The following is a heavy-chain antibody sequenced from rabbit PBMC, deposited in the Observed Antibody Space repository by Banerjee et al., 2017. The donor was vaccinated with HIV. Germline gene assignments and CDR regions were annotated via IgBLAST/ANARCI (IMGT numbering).Heavy chain of an antibody. Sequence: QEQLVESGGGLVQPEGSLTLTCTASGFSFSSSYYMGWVRQAPGKGLEWIGCIYAGSSVGTDYASWAKGRFTISKTSSTTVTLQMTSLTVADTATYFCARDPTGNGVIFFDLWGPGTLVTVS. CDR3: ARDPTGNGVIFFDL. CDR1: GFSFSSSYY. V-gene: IGHV1S45*01. CDR2: IYAGSSVGT. J-gene: IGHJ4*01. D-gene: IGHD7-1*01.